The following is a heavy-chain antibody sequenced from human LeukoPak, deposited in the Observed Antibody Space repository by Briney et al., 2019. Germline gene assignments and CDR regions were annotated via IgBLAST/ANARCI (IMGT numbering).Heavy chain of an antibody. CDR2: IYYSGST. Sequence: SETLSLTCTVSGGSISSGGYYWSWIRQHPGKGLEWIGYIYYSGSTYYNPSLKSRVTISVDTSKNQFSLKLSSVTAADTAVYYCARDRKGATGGFDYWGQGTLVTVSS. CDR3: ARDRKGATGGFDY. J-gene: IGHJ4*02. V-gene: IGHV4-31*03. CDR1: GGSISSGGYY. D-gene: IGHD1-26*01.